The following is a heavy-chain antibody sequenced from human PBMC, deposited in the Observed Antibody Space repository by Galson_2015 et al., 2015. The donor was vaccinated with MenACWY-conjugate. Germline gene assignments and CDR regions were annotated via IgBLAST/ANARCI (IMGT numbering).Heavy chain of an antibody. J-gene: IGHJ4*02. V-gene: IGHV2-26*01. CDR2: ISSNDRK. CDR3: ARLTRAGDRGD. D-gene: IGHD2-21*02. Sequence: PALVKPTQTLTLTCSVSGFSLTTAGMVLSWIRQPPGKALEWLAHISSNDRKSYNTSLQSRLTISKDTSKNQVVLSMTNMDPVDTGTYYCARLTRAGDRGDWGQGTLVTVSS. CDR1: GFSLTTAGMV.